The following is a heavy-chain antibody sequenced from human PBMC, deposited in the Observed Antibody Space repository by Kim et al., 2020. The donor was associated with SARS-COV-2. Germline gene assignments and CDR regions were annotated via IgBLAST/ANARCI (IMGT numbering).Heavy chain of an antibody. D-gene: IGHD2-2*01. V-gene: IGHV7-4-1*02. CDR1: GYTFTSYA. CDR2: INTNTGNP. CDR3: ACSSSWSEDYYYMDV. J-gene: IGHJ6*03. Sequence: ASVKVSCKASGYTFTSYAMNWVRQAPGQGLEWMGWINTNTGNPTYAQGFTGRFVFSLDTSVSTAYLQISSLKAEDTAVYYCACSSSWSEDYYYMDVWGKGTTVTVSS.